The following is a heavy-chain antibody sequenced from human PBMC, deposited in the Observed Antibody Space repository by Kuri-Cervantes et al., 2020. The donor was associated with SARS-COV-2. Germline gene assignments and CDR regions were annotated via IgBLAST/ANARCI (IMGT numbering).Heavy chain of an antibody. V-gene: IGHV1-69*04. CDR1: GGTFSSYA. Sequence: SVKVSCKASGGTFSSYAISWVRQAPGQGLEWMGRIIPILGIANYAQKFQGRVTITADKSTSTAYMELSSLRAEDTAVYYCARAITMIVSVWIGDYYYYMDVWGKGTTVTVSS. D-gene: IGHD3-22*01. CDR3: ARAITMIVSVWIGDYYYYMDV. CDR2: IIPILGIA. J-gene: IGHJ6*03.